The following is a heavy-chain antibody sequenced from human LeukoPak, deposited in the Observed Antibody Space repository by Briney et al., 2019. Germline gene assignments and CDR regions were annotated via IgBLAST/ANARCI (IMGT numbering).Heavy chain of an antibody. D-gene: IGHD1-26*01. CDR3: ARGLRSRRQYYYYMDV. V-gene: IGHV1-69*05. CDR2: IIPIFGTA. CDR1: GGTFSSYA. J-gene: IGHJ6*03. Sequence: VASVKVSCKASGGTFSSYAISWVRQAPGQGLEWMGGIIPIFGTANYAQKFQGRVTITTDESTSTAYMELSSLRSEDTAVYYCARGLRSRRQYYYYMDVWGKGTTVTVSS.